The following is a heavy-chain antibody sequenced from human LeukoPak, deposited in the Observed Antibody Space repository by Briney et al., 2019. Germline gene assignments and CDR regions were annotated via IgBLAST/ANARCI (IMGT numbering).Heavy chain of an antibody. CDR1: GYTFTVYC. CDR3: VLSPVVVTAMD. Sequence: GASVNVSCKGSGYTFTVYCMDWVRQAPGQGLGWMGWINPNSCGTNYAQKYQGRVTMTRDTSISTDYMELTSLRSDDTAVYYCVLSPVVVTAMDWGRGNLVTVSS. J-gene: IGHJ4*02. D-gene: IGHD2-21*02. CDR2: INPNSCGT. V-gene: IGHV1-2*02.